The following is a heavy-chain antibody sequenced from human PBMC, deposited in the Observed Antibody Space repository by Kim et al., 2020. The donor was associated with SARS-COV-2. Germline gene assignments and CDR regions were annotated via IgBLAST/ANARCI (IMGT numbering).Heavy chain of an antibody. Sequence: GGSLRLSCAASGFTFSSYAMHWVRQAPGKGLEWVAVISYDGSNKYYADSVKGRFTISRDNSKNTLYLQMNSLRAEDTAVYYCARGGDYELLDYYGMDVWGQGTTVTVSS. CDR2: ISYDGSNK. D-gene: IGHD4-17*01. CDR3: ARGGDYELLDYYGMDV. J-gene: IGHJ6*02. V-gene: IGHV3-30*04. CDR1: GFTFSSYA.